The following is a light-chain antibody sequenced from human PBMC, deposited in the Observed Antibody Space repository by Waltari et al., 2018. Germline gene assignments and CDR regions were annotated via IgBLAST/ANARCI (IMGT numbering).Light chain of an antibody. CDR2: DVR. CDR3: SSPTTRSTQV. V-gene: IGLV2-14*01. J-gene: IGLJ1*01. CDR1: SSDIGAYDY. Sequence: QSGLTQPASVSGSPGQSITISCIGTSSDIGAYDYVSWYQQHPGKAPKLLIYDVRDRPSGGSHRFSGSKSGHAASLTISWLQAEDEATYYCSSPTTRSTQVFGSGTKVTV.